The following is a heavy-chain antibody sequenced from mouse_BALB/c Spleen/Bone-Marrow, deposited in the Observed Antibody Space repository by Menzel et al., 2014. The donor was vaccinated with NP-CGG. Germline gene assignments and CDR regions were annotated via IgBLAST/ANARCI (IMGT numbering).Heavy chain of an antibody. Sequence: EVQRVESGGGLVQPGGSRKLSCAASGFTFSSFGMHRVRQAPEKGLEWVAYISSGSSTIYYADTVKGRFAISRDNPRSTLFLQMTSLRSEDTAMYYCARRDDGYYNFDYWGQGTPLTGSS. CDR3: ARRDDGYYNFDY. V-gene: IGHV5-17*02. CDR2: ISSGSSTI. J-gene: IGHJ2*01. D-gene: IGHD2-3*01. CDR1: GFTFSSFG.